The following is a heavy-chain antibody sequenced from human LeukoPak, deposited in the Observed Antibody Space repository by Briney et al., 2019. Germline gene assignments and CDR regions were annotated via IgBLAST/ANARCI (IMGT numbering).Heavy chain of an antibody. D-gene: IGHD4-17*01. J-gene: IGHJ4*02. V-gene: IGHV1-2*02. CDR1: GYTFTGYY. CDR3: ARVRNYYGDYFYFDY. CDR2: INPNSGGT. Sequence: ASVKVSCKASGYTFTGYYMRWVRQAPGQGLEWMGWINPNSGGTNYAQKFQGRVTMTRDTSISTAYMELSRLRSDDTAVYYCARVRNYYGDYFYFDYWGQGTLVTVSS.